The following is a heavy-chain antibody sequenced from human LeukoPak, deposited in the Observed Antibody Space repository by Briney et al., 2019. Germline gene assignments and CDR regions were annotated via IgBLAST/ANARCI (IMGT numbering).Heavy chain of an antibody. D-gene: IGHD3-9*01. J-gene: IGHJ5*02. Sequence: GGSLRLSCAASGFTFSSYAMSWVRQAPGKGLEWVSAISGSGGSTYYADSVKGQFTISRDNSKNTLYLQMNSLRAEDTAVYYCAKDTKLRYFDWLSPGWFDPWGQGTLVTVSS. CDR1: GFTFSSYA. CDR2: ISGSGGST. CDR3: AKDTKLRYFDWLSPGWFDP. V-gene: IGHV3-23*01.